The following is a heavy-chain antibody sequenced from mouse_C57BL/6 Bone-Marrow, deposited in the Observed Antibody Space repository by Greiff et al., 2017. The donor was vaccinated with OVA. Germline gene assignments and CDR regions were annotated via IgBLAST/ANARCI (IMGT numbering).Heavy chain of an antibody. Sequence: VQLQQPGAELVMPGASVKLSCKASGYTFTSYWMHWVKQRPGQGLEWIGEIDPSDSYTNYNQKFKGKSTLTVDKSSSTAYMQLSSLTSEDSAVYYCARESYGSSYNYFDYWGQGTTLTVSS. V-gene: IGHV1-69*01. J-gene: IGHJ2*01. CDR3: ARESYGSSYNYFDY. D-gene: IGHD1-1*01. CDR1: GYTFTSYW. CDR2: IDPSDSYT.